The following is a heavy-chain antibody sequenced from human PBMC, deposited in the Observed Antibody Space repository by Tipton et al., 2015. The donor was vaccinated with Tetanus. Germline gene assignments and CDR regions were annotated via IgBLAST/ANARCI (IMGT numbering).Heavy chain of an antibody. CDR3: ARDIARVGVTLYFDY. J-gene: IGHJ4*02. Sequence: TLSLTCTVSGGSISSYYWSWIRQPAGKGLEWIGRIYTSGSTNYNPSLKSRVTMSVDTSKNQFSLKLSSVTAADTAVYFCARDIARVGVTLYFDYWGQGTLVTVSA. V-gene: IGHV4-4*07. D-gene: IGHD1-26*01. CDR1: GGSISSYY. CDR2: IYTSGST.